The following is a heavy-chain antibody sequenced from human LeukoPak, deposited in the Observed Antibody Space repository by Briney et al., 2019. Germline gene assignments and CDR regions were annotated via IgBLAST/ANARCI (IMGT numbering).Heavy chain of an antibody. V-gene: IGHV1-18*01. Sequence: ASVKVSCKASGYTFTTSGINWVRQAPGQGLEWMGCINVYNGNTNYAQKFQGRITMTRDTSTSTAYMELRSLKSDDTAVYYCARDKQWLASRYFDLWGRGTLVTVSS. CDR2: INVYNGNT. CDR1: GYTFTTSG. J-gene: IGHJ2*01. D-gene: IGHD6-19*01. CDR3: ARDKQWLASRYFDL.